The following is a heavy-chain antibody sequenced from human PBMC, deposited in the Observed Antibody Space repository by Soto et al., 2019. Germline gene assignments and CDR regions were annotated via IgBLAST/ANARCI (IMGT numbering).Heavy chain of an antibody. Sequence: GESLKISCNGSGYSFTSDWIAWVRQMPGKGLEYMGIIYPGDSDTRYSPSFQGQVTISADKSTSTAYVQWSSLKASDTAMYYCARRATYYHYFDYWGQGTLVTVSS. CDR2: IYPGDSDT. V-gene: IGHV5-51*01. CDR3: ARRATYYHYFDY. D-gene: IGHD3-16*01. J-gene: IGHJ4*02. CDR1: GYSFTSDW.